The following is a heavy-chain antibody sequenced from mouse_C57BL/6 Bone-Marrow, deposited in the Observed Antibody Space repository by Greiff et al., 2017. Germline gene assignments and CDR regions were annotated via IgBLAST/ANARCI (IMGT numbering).Heavy chain of an antibody. V-gene: IGHV1-81*01. CDR2: IYPTSGNT. D-gene: IGHD3-2*02. CDR3: ARRGAGQAWFAY. J-gene: IGHJ3*01. Sequence: VQLQQSGAELARPGASVKLSCKASGYTFTSYGIRWVKQRPGQGLEWIGEIYPTSGNTYYNEKFKGKATLTADKSSSTAYMGLRSLASEDAAVYFGARRGAGQAWFAYWGQGTLVTVSA. CDR1: GYTFTSYG.